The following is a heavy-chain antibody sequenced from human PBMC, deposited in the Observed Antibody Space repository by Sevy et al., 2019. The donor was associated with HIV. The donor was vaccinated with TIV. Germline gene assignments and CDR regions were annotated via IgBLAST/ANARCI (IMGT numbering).Heavy chain of an antibody. CDR1: GFSFDSYG. CDR3: GKGGGGHYDPDEIGYYFYYYNMDV. Sequence: GGSLRLSCAVSGFSFDSYGMTWVRQAPGKGLEWVSGISGSGTRTYYADSVKGRFSISRDNSKNRLYLQMNSLRSEDSGIVYWGKGGGGHYDPDEIGYYFYYYNMDVWGKGTTVTVSS. D-gene: IGHD3-22*01. V-gene: IGHV3-23*01. J-gene: IGHJ6*03. CDR2: ISGSGTRT.